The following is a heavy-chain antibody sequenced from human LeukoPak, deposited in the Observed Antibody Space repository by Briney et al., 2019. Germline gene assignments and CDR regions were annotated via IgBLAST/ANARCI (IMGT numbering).Heavy chain of an antibody. CDR2: ISAYNGNT. CDR3: ARLMSGYYYYYYMDV. Sequence: ASVKVSCKASGYTFTSYGISWVRQAPGQGLEWMGWISAYNGNTNYAQKLQGRVTMTTGTSTSTAYMELRSLRSDDTAVYYCARLMSGYYYYYYMDVWGKGTTVTVSS. CDR1: GYTFTSYG. J-gene: IGHJ6*03. V-gene: IGHV1-18*01. D-gene: IGHD2-8*01.